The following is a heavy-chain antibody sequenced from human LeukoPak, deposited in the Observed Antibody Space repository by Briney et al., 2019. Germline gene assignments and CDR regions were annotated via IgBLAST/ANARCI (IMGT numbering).Heavy chain of an antibody. CDR3: ASPRSGYRYTFVY. CDR1: ASSISNYY. CDR2: ISTSGGT. V-gene: IGHV4-4*09. Sequence: PSETLSLTCAVSASSISNYYWSWIRQAPGKGLEWIGYISTSGGTNYNPSLMRRVSIPLDAPNNRSYLNLNFVAAADTAVYYCASPRSGYRYTFVYWGQGALVSVCS. D-gene: IGHD3-22*01. J-gene: IGHJ4*02.